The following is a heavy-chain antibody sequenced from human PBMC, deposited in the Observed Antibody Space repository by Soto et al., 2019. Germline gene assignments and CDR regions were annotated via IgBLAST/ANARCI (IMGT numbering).Heavy chain of an antibody. CDR3: ARSHDYSNYGFLKIDY. J-gene: IGHJ4*02. CDR2: TYYRSKWYN. D-gene: IGHD4-4*01. Sequence: KQSQTLSLTCAISGDSVSSNSAAWNWIRQSPSRGLEWLGRTYYRSKWYNDYAVSVKSRITINPDTSKNQFSLQLNSVTPEDTAVYYCARSHDYSNYGFLKIDYWGQGTLVTVSS. V-gene: IGHV6-1*01. CDR1: GDSVSSNSAA.